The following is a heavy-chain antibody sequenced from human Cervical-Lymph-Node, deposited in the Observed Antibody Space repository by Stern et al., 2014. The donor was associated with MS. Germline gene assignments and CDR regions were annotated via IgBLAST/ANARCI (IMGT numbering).Heavy chain of an antibody. D-gene: IGHD6-13*01. J-gene: IGHJ5*02. CDR2: IWYDGSNK. CDR1: GFTFSSSG. V-gene: IGHV3-33*01. Sequence: VQLVESGGGVVQPGRSLRLSCAASGFTFSSSGMHWVRQAPGKGLEWVAVIWYDGSNKYYADSVKGRFTIARDNSKNTLYLQMNSLRAEDTAVYYCARERVGRIAVARWFDPWGQGTLVTVSS. CDR3: ARERVGRIAVARWFDP.